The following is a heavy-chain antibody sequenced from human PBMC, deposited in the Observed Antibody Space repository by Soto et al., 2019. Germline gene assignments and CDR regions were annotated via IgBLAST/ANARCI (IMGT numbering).Heavy chain of an antibody. CDR3: ASRKSYYASGTDN. CDR2: VYYSGTT. D-gene: IGHD3-10*01. J-gene: IGHJ4*02. Sequence: QVQLQESGPGLVKPSQTLSLTCTVSGDSVTSADYYWNWIRQTPGKGLEWIGHVYYSGTTDYHPSLKSRITIYLDTSKNQFSLRLSSVTAADTAIYYCASRKSYYASGTDNWGQGTLVTVSS. CDR1: GDSVTSADYY. V-gene: IGHV4-30-4*01.